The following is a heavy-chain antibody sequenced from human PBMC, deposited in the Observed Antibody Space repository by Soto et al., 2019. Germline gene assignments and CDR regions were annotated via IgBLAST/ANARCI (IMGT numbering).Heavy chain of an antibody. Sequence: GSGSTLVNPTQTRTLTCTFSEFSLRTTGGGVSWILHPPGKAMDWLALIYWHDDKRYSPSLNSRLTITKDTSKNQVVLTMTNMEPVDTATYYGAHRGGAAVGHYYFDYRRQGPLVTVSS. J-gene: IGHJ4*02. CDR2: IYWHDDK. D-gene: IGHD6-13*01. CDR1: EFSLRTTGGG. CDR3: AHRGGAAVGHYYFDY. V-gene: IGHV2-5*01.